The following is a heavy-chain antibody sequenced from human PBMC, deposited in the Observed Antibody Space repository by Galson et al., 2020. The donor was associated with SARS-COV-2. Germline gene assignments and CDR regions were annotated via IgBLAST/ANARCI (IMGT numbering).Heavy chain of an antibody. CDR3: AKVRSGSETYGPTPFDF. Sequence: SETLSLTCGVYGWSFSEHYLAWIRQPPGKGLQWIGEINHSGSTNYNPSLKRRVTITVDTSKNQFSLKVKSVTAADTAVYYCAKVRSGSETYGPTPFDFGGQGTLVTVSS. J-gene: IGHJ4*02. CDR2: INHSGST. CDR1: GWSFSEHY. V-gene: IGHV4-34*01. D-gene: IGHD3-10*01.